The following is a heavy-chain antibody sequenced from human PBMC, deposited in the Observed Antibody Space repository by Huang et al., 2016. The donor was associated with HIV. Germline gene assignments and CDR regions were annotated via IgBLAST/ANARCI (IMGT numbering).Heavy chain of an antibody. D-gene: IGHD3-10*01. CDR3: ARFGKRLPMLRGEDVIGDI. CDR1: GFTLSDYA. CDR2: IAYDGNDK. J-gene: IGHJ3*02. Sequence: QVQLVESGGGVVQPGRSLRLSCAASGFTLSDYAIHWVPQAPGKGLEWVAVIAYDGNDKFYPDAVRGRFTISRDNFNNTLYLQMNSLRHEDTALYYCARFGKRLPMLRGEDVIGDIWGQGTMVIVSS. V-gene: IGHV3-30*01.